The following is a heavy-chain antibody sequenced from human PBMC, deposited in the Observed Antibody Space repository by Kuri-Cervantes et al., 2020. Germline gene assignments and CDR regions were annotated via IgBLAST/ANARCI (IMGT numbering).Heavy chain of an antibody. D-gene: IGHD5-18*01. V-gene: IGHV4-59*01. CDR3: ARVVTPYYYYGMDV. Sequence: ETLSLTCTVSGGSISSYYWSWIRQPPGKGLEWIGYIYYSGSTNYNPSLKSRVTISVDTSKNQFSLKLSSVTAADTAVYYCARVVTPYYYYGMDVWGQGTTVTVSS. CDR2: IYYSGST. J-gene: IGHJ6*02. CDR1: GGSISSYY.